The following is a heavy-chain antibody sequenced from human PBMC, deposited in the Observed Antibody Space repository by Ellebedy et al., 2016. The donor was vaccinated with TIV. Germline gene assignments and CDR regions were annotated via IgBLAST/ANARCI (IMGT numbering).Heavy chain of an antibody. Sequence: PGGSLRLSCAASGFTVNNNYMSWVRQAPGKGLEWVSVIYSGGSTYYADSVKGRFTLSRDNSKNTLDLQMKSLRAEDTAVYYCAGSPSTGYWGQGTLVTVSS. J-gene: IGHJ4*02. V-gene: IGHV3-53*01. CDR3: AGSPSTGY. D-gene: IGHD4-17*01. CDR2: IYSGGST. CDR1: GFTVNNNY.